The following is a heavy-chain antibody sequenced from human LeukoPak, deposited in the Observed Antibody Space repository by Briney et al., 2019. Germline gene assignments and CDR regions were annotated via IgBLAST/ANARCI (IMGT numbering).Heavy chain of an antibody. D-gene: IGHD3-22*01. CDR2: IYYSGST. J-gene: IGHJ3*02. V-gene: IGHV4-30-4*08. Sequence: SETLSLTCTVSGGSISSGDYYWRWIRQPPGKGLEWIGYIYYSGSTYYNPSLKSRVTISVDTSKNQFSLKLSSVTAADTAVYYCARGDDSSGYYSGAFDIWGQGTMVTVSS. CDR1: GGSISSGDYY. CDR3: ARGDDSSGYYSGAFDI.